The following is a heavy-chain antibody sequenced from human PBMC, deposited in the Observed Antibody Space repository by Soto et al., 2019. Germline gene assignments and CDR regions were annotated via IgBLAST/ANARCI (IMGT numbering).Heavy chain of an antibody. J-gene: IGHJ4*02. CDR3: ARYRREAVAGYTLDN. V-gene: IGHV4-59*11. CDR1: GVSIGSHF. Sequence: SETLSLTCSVSGVSIGSHFWSWIRQPPGKGLEWIGYIYYSGSTNYNPSLKSRVTISEDTSKSQFSLKVNSMTAADTAVYYCARYRREAVAGYTLDNWGQGILVTVSS. CDR2: IYYSGST. D-gene: IGHD6-13*01.